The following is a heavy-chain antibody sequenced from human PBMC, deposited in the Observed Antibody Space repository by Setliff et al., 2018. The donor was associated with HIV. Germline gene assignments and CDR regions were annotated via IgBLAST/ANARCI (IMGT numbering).Heavy chain of an antibody. Sequence: PGGSLRLSCAASGFSFSSYGMNWVRQAPGKGLEWVSYISSTSSNIYYVDSVEGRFTISRDNADNSLYLQMNSLRAEDTAVYYCARDSGGWYPTGDYYYYYMDVWGKGTTVTVSS. V-gene: IGHV3-48*01. J-gene: IGHJ6*03. CDR3: ARDSGGWYPTGDYYYYYMDV. D-gene: IGHD6-19*01. CDR1: GFSFSSYG. CDR2: ISSTSSNI.